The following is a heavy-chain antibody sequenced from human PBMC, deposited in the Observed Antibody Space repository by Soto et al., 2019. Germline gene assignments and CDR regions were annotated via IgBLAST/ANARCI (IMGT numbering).Heavy chain of an antibody. CDR2: IYYSGST. CDR1: GGSISSGDYY. J-gene: IGHJ5*02. V-gene: IGHV4-30-4*01. CDR3: ARDQGGRYYDFWSGSWFDP. D-gene: IGHD3-3*01. Sequence: SETLSLTCTVSGGSISSGDYYWSWIRQPPGKGLEWIGYIYYSGSTYYNPSLKSRVTISVDTSKNQFSLKLSSVTAADTAVYYCARDQGGRYYDFWSGSWFDPWGQGTLVTVSS.